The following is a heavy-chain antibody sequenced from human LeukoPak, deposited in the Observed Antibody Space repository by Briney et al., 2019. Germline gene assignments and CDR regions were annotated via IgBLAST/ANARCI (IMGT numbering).Heavy chain of an antibody. D-gene: IGHD3-22*01. J-gene: IGHJ4*02. CDR2: INPNSGGT. V-gene: IGHV1-2*02. Sequence: ASVKVSCEASGYTFTGYYMHWVRQAPGQGLEWMGWINPNSGGTNYAQKFQGRVTMTRDTSISTAYMELSRLRSDDTAVYYCANLYDSSGYYFDYWGQGTLVTVSS. CDR3: ANLYDSSGYYFDY. CDR1: GYTFTGYY.